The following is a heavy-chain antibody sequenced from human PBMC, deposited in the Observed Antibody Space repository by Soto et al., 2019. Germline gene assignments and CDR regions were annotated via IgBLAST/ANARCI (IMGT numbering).Heavy chain of an antibody. D-gene: IGHD3-22*01. V-gene: IGHV3-30-3*01. CDR3: ARGLSGGYYDSRGSVFFDY. CDR1: GFTFSSYA. Sequence: QVQLVESGGGVVQPGRSLRLSCAASGFTFSSYAMHWVRQAPGKGLEWVAVISYDGSNKYYADSVKGRFTISRDNSKNTLYRQMNSLRPEDTAVYYCARGLSGGYYDSRGSVFFDYWGQGTLVTVSS. CDR2: ISYDGSNK. J-gene: IGHJ4*02.